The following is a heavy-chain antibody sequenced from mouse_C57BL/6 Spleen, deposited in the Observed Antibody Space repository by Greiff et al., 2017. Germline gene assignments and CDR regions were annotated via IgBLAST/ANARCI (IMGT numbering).Heavy chain of an antibody. Sequence: QVQLQQSGAELVRPGTSVKMSCKASGYTFTSYWIGWAKQRPGHGLEWIGDIYPGGGYTNYNEKFKGKATLTADKTSSTTYMQLSSLTSEDSAIYYCARSVRVVFFDYWGQGTTLTVAS. CDR1: GYTFTSYW. V-gene: IGHV1-63*01. CDR2: IYPGGGYT. CDR3: ARSVRVVFFDY. J-gene: IGHJ2*01. D-gene: IGHD3-3*01.